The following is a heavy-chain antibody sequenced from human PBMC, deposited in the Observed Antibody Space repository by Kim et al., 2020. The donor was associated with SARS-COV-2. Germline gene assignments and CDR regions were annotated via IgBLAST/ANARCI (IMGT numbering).Heavy chain of an antibody. V-gene: IGHV1-18*01. CDR3: ARDTGSVLAAATTWPDY. Sequence: ASVKVSCKASGYTFNSYGISWERQAPGQGLEWMGWISAYNGNTNYAQKFQGRVTMTTDTSTSTAYMELRSLRSDDTAVYYCARDTGSVLAAATTWPDYWGQGTLVTVSS. CDR1: GYTFNSYG. D-gene: IGHD6-13*01. CDR2: ISAYNGNT. J-gene: IGHJ4*02.